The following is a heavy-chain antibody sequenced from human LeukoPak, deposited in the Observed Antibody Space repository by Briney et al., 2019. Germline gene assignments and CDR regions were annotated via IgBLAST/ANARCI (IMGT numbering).Heavy chain of an antibody. D-gene: IGHD6-19*01. J-gene: IGHJ6*04. V-gene: IGHV3-30*04. CDR2: ISYDGSNK. Sequence: PGRSLRLSCAASGFTFSSYAMHWVRQAPGKGLERVAVISYDGSNKYYADSVKGRFTISRDNSKNTLYLQMNSLRAEDTAVYYCASPPPYSSGWYEYYYYGMDVWGKGTTVTVSS. CDR1: GFTFSSYA. CDR3: ASPPPYSSGWYEYYYYGMDV.